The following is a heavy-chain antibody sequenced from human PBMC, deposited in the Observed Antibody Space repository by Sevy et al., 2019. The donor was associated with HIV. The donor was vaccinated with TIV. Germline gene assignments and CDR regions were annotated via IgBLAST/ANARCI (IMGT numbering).Heavy chain of an antibody. D-gene: IGHD3-22*01. J-gene: IGHJ2*01. Sequence: GGSLRLSCAVSGITVSSNYMGWVRQAPGKGLQWVSGIFASSNTHFADSVKVRFSISRDNSKNTLSLQMNSLSAEDTAVYYCARAVEDYSDSSGWDWYFDLWGRGTLVTVS. CDR1: GITVSSNY. V-gene: IGHV3-66*01. CDR3: ARAVEDYSDSSGWDWYFDL. CDR2: IFASSNT.